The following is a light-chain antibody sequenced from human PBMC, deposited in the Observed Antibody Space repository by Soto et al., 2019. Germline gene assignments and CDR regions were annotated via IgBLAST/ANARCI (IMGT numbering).Light chain of an antibody. J-gene: IGKJ1*01. Sequence: DIQMTQSPSTLSASVGDRVTITCRASQSISSWLAWYQRKPGKAPKLLIYRASILESGVPSSFIGSGSGTEFTLTISSLQPDDFATYYCQQYNGYPWTFGQGTKVEV. CDR1: QSISSW. CDR3: QQYNGYPWT. CDR2: RAS. V-gene: IGKV1-5*03.